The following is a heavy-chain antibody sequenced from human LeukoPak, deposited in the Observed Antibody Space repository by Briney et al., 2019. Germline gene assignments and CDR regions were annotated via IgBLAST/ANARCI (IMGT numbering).Heavy chain of an antibody. Sequence: ASVKVSCKASGGTFSSYAISWVRQAPGQGLEWMGGIIPIFGTANYAQKFQGRVTITADESTSAAYMELSSLRSEDTAVYYCARGGRVADSDYWGQGTLVTVSS. CDR1: GGTFSSYA. CDR2: IIPIFGTA. V-gene: IGHV1-69*13. J-gene: IGHJ4*02. D-gene: IGHD2-21*02. CDR3: ARGGRVADSDY.